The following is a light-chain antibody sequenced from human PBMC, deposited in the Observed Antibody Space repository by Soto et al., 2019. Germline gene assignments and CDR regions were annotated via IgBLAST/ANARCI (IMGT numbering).Light chain of an antibody. Sequence: TQSPSSLSASVGDRVTIICRASQSVSTRLAWYQQKPGQAPRLLIYGASNRATGIPDRFSGSGSGTDFTLTISRLEPEDFAVYYCQQYGSSGTFGQGTKVEIK. CDR2: GAS. J-gene: IGKJ1*01. V-gene: IGKV3-20*01. CDR1: QSVSTR. CDR3: QQYGSSGT.